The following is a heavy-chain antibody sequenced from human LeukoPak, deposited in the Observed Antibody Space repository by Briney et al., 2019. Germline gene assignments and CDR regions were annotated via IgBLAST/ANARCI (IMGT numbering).Heavy chain of an antibody. CDR3: ARGEVGAGSTLFDY. CDR2: ISSSSSSYI. CDR1: GFTFSSYS. J-gene: IGHJ4*02. V-gene: IGHV3-21*01. D-gene: IGHD2/OR15-2a*01. Sequence: KPGGSLRLSCAASGFTFSSYSMNWVRQAPGKGLEWVSSISSSSSSYIYYADSVKGRFTISRDNAKNSLYLQMNSLRAEDTAVYYCARGEVGAGSTLFDYWGQGTLVTVSS.